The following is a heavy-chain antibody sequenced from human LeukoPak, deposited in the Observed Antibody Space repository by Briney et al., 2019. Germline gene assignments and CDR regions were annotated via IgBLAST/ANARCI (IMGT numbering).Heavy chain of an antibody. Sequence: GGSLRLSCAASGFTFSSYGMHWVRQAPGKGLEWVAFIRYDGSNKYYADSVKGRFTISRDNSKNTLYLQMNSLRAEDTAVYYCARAAIAAARIYYYMDVWGKGTTVTVSS. CDR1: GFTFSSYG. J-gene: IGHJ6*03. D-gene: IGHD6-13*01. CDR3: ARAAIAAARIYYYMDV. V-gene: IGHV3-30*02. CDR2: IRYDGSNK.